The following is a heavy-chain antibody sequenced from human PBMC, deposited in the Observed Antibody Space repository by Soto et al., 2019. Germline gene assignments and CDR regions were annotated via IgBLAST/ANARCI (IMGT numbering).Heavy chain of an antibody. D-gene: IGHD2-15*01. CDR1: GGAFSGYY. CDR3: ARGLPYGSGCSCGYYGMYV. V-gene: IGHV4-34*01. J-gene: IGHJ6*02. Sequence: VQLQQWGAGLLKPSETLSLTCAVYGGAFSGYYWSWIRQPPGKGLSWIGEFNPSGITNYNPSLMHRVTISVDPAKNQSSLKLSSVTAADTAVYCCARGLPYGSGCSCGYYGMYVWCQGTTVTVSS. CDR2: FNPSGIT.